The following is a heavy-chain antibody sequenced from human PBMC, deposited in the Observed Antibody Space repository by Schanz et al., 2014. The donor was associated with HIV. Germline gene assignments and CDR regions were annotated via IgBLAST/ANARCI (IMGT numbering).Heavy chain of an antibody. Sequence: QVQLVESGGGVVQPGRSLRLSCVASGFNFNSYGMHWVRQAPGKGLEWVAVTSYDGTKKHYADSVKGRFTISRDNSKNTLYLQLKSLRAEDRAVYYCARGQPLVQWWFDPWGQGTLVTVSS. CDR1: GFNFNSYG. CDR3: ARGQPLVQWWFDP. CDR2: TSYDGTKK. J-gene: IGHJ5*02. V-gene: IGHV3-30*03. D-gene: IGHD6-13*01.